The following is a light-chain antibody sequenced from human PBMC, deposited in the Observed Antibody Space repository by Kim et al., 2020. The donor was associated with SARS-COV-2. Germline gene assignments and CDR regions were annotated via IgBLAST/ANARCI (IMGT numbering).Light chain of an antibody. CDR2: DSS. CDR3: QQRVNWPPTYT. Sequence: SPGERATRSCRANQRASIYAAWYQQKPGQPPRLLIYDSSTRAAGIPARFSGSGSGPDFTLTIDSLEPEDFAVYYCQQRVNWPPTYTFGQGTKLEI. J-gene: IGKJ2*01. CDR1: QRASIY. V-gene: IGKV3-11*01.